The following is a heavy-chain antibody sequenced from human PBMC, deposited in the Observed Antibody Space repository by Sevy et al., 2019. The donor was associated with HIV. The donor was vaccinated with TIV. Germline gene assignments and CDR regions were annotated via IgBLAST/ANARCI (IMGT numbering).Heavy chain of an antibody. CDR1: GFTFSSYS. D-gene: IGHD6-19*01. CDR2: ISSSSSTI. CDR3: ARAASSGWWLTTLKLGYYYGMDV. J-gene: IGHJ6*02. V-gene: IGHV3-48*02. Sequence: GESLKISCAASGFTFSSYSMNWVRQAPGKGLEWVSYISSSSSTIYYADSVKGRFTISRDNAKNSLYLQMNSLRDEDTAVYYCARAASSGWWLTTLKLGYYYGMDVWGQGTTVTVSS.